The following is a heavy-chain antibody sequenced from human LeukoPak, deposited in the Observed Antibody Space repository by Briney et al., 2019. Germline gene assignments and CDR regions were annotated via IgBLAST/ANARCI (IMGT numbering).Heavy chain of an antibody. CDR2: IRSKAYGGTT. D-gene: IGHD3-16*02. V-gene: IGHV3-49*03. CDR1: GFTFGDYA. J-gene: IGHJ4*02. CDR3: TSTYDYVWGSYRPFDY. Sequence: GGSLRLSCIASGFTFGDYAMSWFRQAPGKGLEWVGFIRSKAYGGTTEYAASVKGRFTISRDDSKSIAYLQMNSLKTEDTAVYYCTSTYDYVWGSYRPFDYWGQGTLVTVSS.